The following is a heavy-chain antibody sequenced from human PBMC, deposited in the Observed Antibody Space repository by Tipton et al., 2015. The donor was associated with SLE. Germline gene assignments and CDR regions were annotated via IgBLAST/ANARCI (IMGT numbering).Heavy chain of an antibody. Sequence: SLRLSCAASGFTFSDYYMNWIRQAPGKGLEWVSYITSSGSTIYYTDSVKGRFTISRDNAKNSLYLQMNSLRPEDTAVYFCARGDYTGSWGRRSPFDLWGRGTLVTVSS. D-gene: IGHD6-13*01. CDR3: ARGDYTGSWGRRSPFDL. V-gene: IGHV3-11*04. CDR1: GFTFSDYY. CDR2: ITSSGSTI. J-gene: IGHJ2*01.